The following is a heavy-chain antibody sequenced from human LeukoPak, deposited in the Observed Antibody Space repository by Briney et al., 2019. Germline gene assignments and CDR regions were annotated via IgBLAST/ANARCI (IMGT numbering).Heavy chain of an antibody. V-gene: IGHV3-48*03. CDR2: ISVGGSDE. D-gene: IGHD6-19*01. J-gene: IGHJ5*02. CDR1: GFSFRTYE. CDR3: ARDVGFNNGWPA. Sequence: GGSLRLSCVASGFSFRTYEMNWVRQAPGKGLEWISYISVGGSDEDYAESVEGRFSISRDNAKNSLFLQMNSLRVEDTAVYYCARDVGFNNGWPAWGQGTLVTVSS.